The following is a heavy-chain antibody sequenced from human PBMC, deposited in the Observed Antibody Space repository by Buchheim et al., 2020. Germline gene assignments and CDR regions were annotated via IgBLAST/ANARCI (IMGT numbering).Heavy chain of an antibody. Sequence: QVQLVESGGGVVQPGRSLRLSCAASGFTFSNYAMHWVRQAPGKGLEWVALISFDGSNKYYAASVEGRFTISRDNSKNTLSLQMNSLRAEDTAVYYCARDAGYYLYYFDCWGQGTL. V-gene: IGHV3-30-3*01. J-gene: IGHJ4*02. CDR2: ISFDGSNK. CDR3: ARDAGYYLYYFDC. CDR1: GFTFSNYA. D-gene: IGHD3-22*01.